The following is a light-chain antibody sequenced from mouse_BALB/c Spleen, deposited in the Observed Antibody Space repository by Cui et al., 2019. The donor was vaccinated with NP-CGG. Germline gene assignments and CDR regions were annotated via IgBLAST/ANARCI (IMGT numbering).Light chain of an antibody. CDR3: ALWYSNHWV. Sequence: QAVVTQESAITTSTGETVTLTCRSSTGAVTTSNYANWVQEKTDHLFTGLIGGTNNRTPGVPARFSGSLIGDKAALTITGAQTEDEAIYFCALWYSNHWVFGGGTKLTVL. V-gene: IGLV1*01. CDR1: TGAVTTSNY. J-gene: IGLJ1*01. CDR2: GTN.